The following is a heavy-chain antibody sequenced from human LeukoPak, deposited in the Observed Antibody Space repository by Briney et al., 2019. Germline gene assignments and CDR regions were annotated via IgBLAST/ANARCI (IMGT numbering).Heavy chain of an antibody. CDR3: ARDRPNYYGSDGHYYRRDGDY. J-gene: IGHJ4*02. CDR2: ITSRGEST. CDR1: GFTFSIYA. V-gene: IGHV3-23*01. Sequence: GGSLRLSCAASGFTFSIYAMSWVRQAPGKGLQWVSSITSRGESTWYVDSVKGRFTITRDNSENTLYLQMHSLRAEDAAVYYCARDRPNYYGSDGHYYRRDGDYWGRGTLVSVSS. D-gene: IGHD3-22*01.